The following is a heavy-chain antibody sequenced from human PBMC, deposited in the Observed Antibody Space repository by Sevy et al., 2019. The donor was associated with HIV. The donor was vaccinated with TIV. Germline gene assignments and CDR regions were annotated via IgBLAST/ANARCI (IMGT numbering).Heavy chain of an antibody. J-gene: IGHJ4*02. V-gene: IGHV4-39*01. CDR1: GGSISSGNYL. Sequence: SETLSLTCTVSGGSISSGNYLWSWIRQTPGKGLEWIGTVHYSGRTYYNPSLKSRVTISEDTSKNQFSLNLNSVTAADTAVYFCARYFDYWGQGTLVTVSS. CDR3: ARYFDY. CDR2: VHYSGRT.